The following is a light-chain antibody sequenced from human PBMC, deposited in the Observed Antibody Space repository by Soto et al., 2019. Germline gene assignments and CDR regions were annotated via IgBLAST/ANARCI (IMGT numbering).Light chain of an antibody. Sequence: DIQLTQSPSFLSASVGDRVTITCRASQGISSYLAWYQQKPGKAPKLLIYAASTLQSGVPSRFSGSGSGTEFTLTIRSLQPEDFATYYCQQHNSYPLTFGGGTKVEIK. CDR3: QQHNSYPLT. CDR2: AAS. V-gene: IGKV1-9*01. CDR1: QGISSY. J-gene: IGKJ4*01.